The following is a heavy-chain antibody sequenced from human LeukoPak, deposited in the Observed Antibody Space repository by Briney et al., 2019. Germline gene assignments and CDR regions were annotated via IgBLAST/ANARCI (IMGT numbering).Heavy chain of an antibody. D-gene: IGHD6-13*01. CDR2: IFYGGTT. J-gene: IGHJ4*02. CDR3: ASDRSTSWYYF. CDR1: GGSISSSNFY. V-gene: IGHV4-39*01. Sequence: SETLSLTCTVSGGSISSSNFYWGWIRQPLGKGLEWIGSIFYGGTTYSNPSLESRVTISVDTSKNQFSLKLNSVTAADTAIYYCASDRSTSWYYFWGQGTLVTVSS.